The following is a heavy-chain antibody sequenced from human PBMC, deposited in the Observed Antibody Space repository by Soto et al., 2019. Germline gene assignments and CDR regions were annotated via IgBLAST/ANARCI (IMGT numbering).Heavy chain of an antibody. V-gene: IGHV4-39*01. CDR2: IYYSGST. Sequence: SETLSLTCTVSGGSISSSSYYWGWIRQPPGKGLEWIGSIYYSGSTYYNPSPKSRVTISVDTSKNQFSLKLSSVTAADTAVYYCARARYSGSYYWWFDPWGQGTLVTVS. CDR3: ARARYSGSYYWWFDP. J-gene: IGHJ5*02. D-gene: IGHD1-26*01. CDR1: GGSISSSSYY.